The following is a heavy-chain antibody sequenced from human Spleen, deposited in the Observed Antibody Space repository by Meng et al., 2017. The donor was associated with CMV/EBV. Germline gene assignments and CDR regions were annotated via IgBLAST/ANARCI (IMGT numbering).Heavy chain of an antibody. CDR2: ISAYNGNT. CDR1: GYTFTSYG. Sequence: ASVKVSCKASGYTFTSYGISWVRQAPGQGLEWMGWISAYNGNTNYAQKLQGRVTISADKSTTTVYMELSSLRSQDTAIFYCARVPSRAYSFGSFDSWGQGTLVTVSS. J-gene: IGHJ4*02. CDR3: ARVPSRAYSFGSFDS. V-gene: IGHV1-18*01. D-gene: IGHD5-12*01.